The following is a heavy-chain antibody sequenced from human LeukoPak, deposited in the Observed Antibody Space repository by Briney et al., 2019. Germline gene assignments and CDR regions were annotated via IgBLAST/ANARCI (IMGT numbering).Heavy chain of an antibody. CDR3: ARHYGP. CDR1: GGSFSGYS. CDR2: INHSGST. D-gene: IGHD3-16*01. V-gene: IGHV4-34*01. Sequence: SETLSLTCAVYGGSFSGYSWIWIRQPPGKGLECIGEINHSGSTNYNPSLKSRVTISVDTSKNQFSLKLSSVTVADTAVYYCARHYGPWGQGTLVTVSS. J-gene: IGHJ5*02.